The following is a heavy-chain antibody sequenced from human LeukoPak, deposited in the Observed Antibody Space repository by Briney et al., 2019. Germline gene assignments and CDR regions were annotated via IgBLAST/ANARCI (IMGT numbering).Heavy chain of an antibody. CDR2: IIPIFGTA. CDR3: ARGPAGYNYYFVY. V-gene: IGHV1-69*05. J-gene: IGHJ4*02. D-gene: IGHD5-24*01. CDR1: GGTFSSYA. Sequence: SVKVSCKASGGTFSSYAISWVRQAPGQGLEWMGGIIPIFGTANYAQKFQGRVTITTDESTSTAYMELSSLRSEDTTVYYCARGPAGYNYYFVYWGQGTLVTVSS.